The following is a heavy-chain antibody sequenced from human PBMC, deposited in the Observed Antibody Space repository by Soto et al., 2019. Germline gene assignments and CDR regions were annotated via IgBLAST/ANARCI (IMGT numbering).Heavy chain of an antibody. CDR1: GFTFSSYS. CDR3: ARGPGGEVPY. Sequence: EVQLVESGGGLVKPGGSLRLSCAASGFTFSSYSMNWVRQAPGKGLEWVSSISSSSSYIYYADSVKGRFTISRDNAKNSRYLQMNSLRAEDTAVYYCARGPGGEVPYWGQGTLVTVSS. V-gene: IGHV3-21*01. J-gene: IGHJ4*02. CDR2: ISSSSSYI. D-gene: IGHD3-16*01.